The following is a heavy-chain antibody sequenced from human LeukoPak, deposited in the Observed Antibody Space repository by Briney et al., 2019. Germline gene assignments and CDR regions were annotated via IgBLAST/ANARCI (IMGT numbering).Heavy chain of an antibody. CDR2: ISAYNGNT. J-gene: IGHJ4*02. V-gene: IGHV1-18*01. CDR1: GYTFTSYG. CDR3: AREKYYYGSGSHHLDY. D-gene: IGHD3-10*01. Sequence: GASVKVSCKASGYTFTSYGISWVRQAPGQGLEWMGWISAYNGNTNYAQKLRGRVTMTTDTSTSTAYMELRSLRSDDTAVYYCAREKYYYGSGSHHLDYWGQGTLVTVSS.